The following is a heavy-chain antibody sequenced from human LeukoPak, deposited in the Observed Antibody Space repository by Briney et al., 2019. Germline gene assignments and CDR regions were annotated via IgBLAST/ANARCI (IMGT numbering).Heavy chain of an antibody. V-gene: IGHV1-69*05. D-gene: IGHD1-26*01. CDR2: ITPILGTA. CDR3: ARGMVGATLGALDY. J-gene: IGHJ4*02. Sequence: SVKVSCKASRGTFSRYAISWVRQAPGQGLEWMGGITPILGTANYAQKFQGRVTIITDESTSTAHMELNTLRSEDTAVYYCARGMVGATLGALDYWGQGSLVTVSS. CDR1: RGTFSRYA.